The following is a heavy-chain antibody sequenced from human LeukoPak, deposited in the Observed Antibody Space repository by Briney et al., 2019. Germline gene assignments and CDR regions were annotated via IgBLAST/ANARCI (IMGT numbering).Heavy chain of an antibody. D-gene: IGHD6-13*01. V-gene: IGHV4-59*11. J-gene: IGHJ4*01. CDR2: IYYSGST. Sequence: SETLSLTCTVSGGSISSHYWSWIRQPPGKGLEWIGYIYYSGSTNYNPSLKSRVTISVDTSKNQFSLKLSSVTAADTAVYYCARGNGIAEHFDYCGHGTPVTVSS. CDR1: GGSISSHY. CDR3: ARGNGIAEHFDY.